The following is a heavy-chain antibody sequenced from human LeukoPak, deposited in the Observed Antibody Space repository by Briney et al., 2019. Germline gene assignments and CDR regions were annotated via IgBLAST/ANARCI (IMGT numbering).Heavy chain of an antibody. CDR1: GGSISSSSYY. CDR3: ATIPTAVAGILY. CDR2: IYYSGST. J-gene: IGHJ4*02. D-gene: IGHD6-19*01. V-gene: IGHV4-39*01. Sequence: SETLSLTCTVSGGSISSSSYYWGWIRQPPGKGLEWIGSIYYSGSTYYNPSLKSRVTISVDTSKNQFSLKLSSVTAADTAVYYCATIPTAVAGILYWGQGTLVTVSS.